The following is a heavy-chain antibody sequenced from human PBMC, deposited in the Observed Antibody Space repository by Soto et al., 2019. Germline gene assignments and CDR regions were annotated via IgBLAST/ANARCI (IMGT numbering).Heavy chain of an antibody. CDR2: IKQDGSEK. J-gene: IGHJ5*02. D-gene: IGHD3-3*01. CDR1: GFTFSSYW. Sequence: GGSLRLSCAASGFTFSSYWMSWVRQAPGKGLEWVANIKQDGSEKYYVDSVKGRFTISRDNAKNSLYLQMNSLRAEDTAVYYCARIIPLKNEWSVRPLNWFDPWGQGTLVTVSS. CDR3: ARIIPLKNEWSVRPLNWFDP. V-gene: IGHV3-7*01.